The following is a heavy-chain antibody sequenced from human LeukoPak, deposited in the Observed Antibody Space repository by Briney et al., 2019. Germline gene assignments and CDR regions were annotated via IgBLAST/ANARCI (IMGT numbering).Heavy chain of an antibody. CDR1: GGSISSGGYY. CDR3: ARDRKNQRLLGYCSSTSCYAFSGFDY. D-gene: IGHD2-2*01. V-gene: IGHV4-30-2*01. Sequence: PSETLSLTRTVSGGSISSGGYYWSWIRQPPGKGLEWIGYIYHSGSTYYNPSLKSRVTISVDRSKNQFSLKLSSVTPEDTAVYYCARDRKNQRLLGYCSSTSCYAFSGFDYWGQGTLVTVSS. CDR2: IYHSGST. J-gene: IGHJ4*02.